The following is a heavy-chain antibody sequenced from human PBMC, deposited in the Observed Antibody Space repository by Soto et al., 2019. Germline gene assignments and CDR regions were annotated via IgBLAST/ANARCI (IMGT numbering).Heavy chain of an antibody. Sequence: QVQLVESGGGVVQPGKSLRLSCAASGFTFSSYAMHWARQAPGKGLEWVTVISIRGGDEYYAESVRGRFTISRDDSKNTLYLQMDSLRVEYTAVYYCARGTIVARQHLDYWGHGTLVTVSS. CDR1: GFTFSSYA. CDR3: ARGTIVARQHLDY. V-gene: IGHV3-30*03. D-gene: IGHD6-6*01. CDR2: ISIRGGDE. J-gene: IGHJ4*01.